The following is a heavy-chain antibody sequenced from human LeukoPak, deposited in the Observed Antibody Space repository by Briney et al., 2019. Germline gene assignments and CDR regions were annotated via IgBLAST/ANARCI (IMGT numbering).Heavy chain of an antibody. D-gene: IGHD1-1*01. Sequence: SGTLSLTCAVSGAPFSNFYWSWIRQYPGKGLEWIGEINHSGYTNYNPSLKSRVTISVDTPKNQFSLKVNSVTAADTAVYYCARQLYGSDYWGQGTLVTVSS. V-gene: IGHV4-34*01. J-gene: IGHJ4*02. CDR2: INHSGYT. CDR1: GAPFSNFY. CDR3: ARQLYGSDY.